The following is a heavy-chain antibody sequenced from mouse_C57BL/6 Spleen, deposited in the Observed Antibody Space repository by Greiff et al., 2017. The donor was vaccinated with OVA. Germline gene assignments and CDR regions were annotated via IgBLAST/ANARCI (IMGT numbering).Heavy chain of an antibody. J-gene: IGHJ4*01. V-gene: IGHV1-81*01. CDR2: IYPRSGNT. CDR3: ARKTTVVEGYYAMDY. D-gene: IGHD1-1*02. CDR1: GYTFTSYG. Sequence: QVQLQQSGAELARPGASVKLSCKASGYTFTSYGISWVKQRTGQGLEWIGEIYPRSGNTYYNEKFQGKATLPADKSFRPAYMELSRLSAEESAVYCCARKTTVVEGYYAMDYWGKGTSVTVSS.